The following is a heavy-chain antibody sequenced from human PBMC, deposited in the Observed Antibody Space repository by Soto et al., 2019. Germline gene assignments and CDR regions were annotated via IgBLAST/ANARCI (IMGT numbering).Heavy chain of an antibody. CDR1: GGTFSSYA. J-gene: IGHJ6*02. CDR3: ARVAGDASSGDYYYYGMDV. V-gene: IGHV1-69*01. D-gene: IGHD3-22*01. CDR2: IIPIFGTA. Sequence: QVQLVQSGAEVKKPGSSVKVSCKASGGTFSSYAISWVRQAPGQGLEWMGGIIPIFGTANYAQKFQGRVTITADETTGTSCMELSSLGSEDTAVYYCARVAGDASSGDYYYYGMDVWGHGPTVTVSS.